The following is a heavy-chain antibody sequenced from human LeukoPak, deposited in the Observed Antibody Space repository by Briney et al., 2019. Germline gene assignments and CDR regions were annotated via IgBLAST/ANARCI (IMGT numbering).Heavy chain of an antibody. V-gene: IGHV4-61*01. CDR3: ARMYSNYFDY. D-gene: IGHD4-11*01. Sequence: SETLSLTCTVSGGSVSSGTYYWSWIRQPPGKGLEWIGFIYYSGSTNYNPSLKSRVTISVDTSKNQFSLKLSSVTAADTAVYYCARMYSNYFDYWVRGTLVTVSS. CDR2: IYYSGST. J-gene: IGHJ4*02. CDR1: GGSVSSGTYY.